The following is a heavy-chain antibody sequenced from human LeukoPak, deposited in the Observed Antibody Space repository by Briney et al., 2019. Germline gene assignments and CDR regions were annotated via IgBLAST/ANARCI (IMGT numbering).Heavy chain of an antibody. CDR2: ISWNSGRI. J-gene: IGHJ4*02. V-gene: IGHV3-9*01. Sequence: PGGSLRLSCAASGFTFSSYAMSWVRQAPGKGLEWVSGISWNSGRIDYADSVKGRFTISRDNAKNSLYLQMNSLRPEDTALYYCAKGRGYSFGCGEYWGQGTLVTVSS. D-gene: IGHD5-18*01. CDR1: GFTFSSYA. CDR3: AKGRGYSFGCGEY.